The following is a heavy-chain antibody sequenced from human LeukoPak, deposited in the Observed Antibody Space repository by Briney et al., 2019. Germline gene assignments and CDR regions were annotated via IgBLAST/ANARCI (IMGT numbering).Heavy chain of an antibody. CDR2: ISGSGGST. CDR3: AKELGYCSSTSCYRGFANPFDY. Sequence: GGSLRLSCAASGFTFSSYAMSWVRQAPGKGLEWVSAISGSGGSTYYADSVKGRFTISRDNSKNTLYLQMNSLRAEDTAVYYCAKELGYCSSTSCYRGFANPFDYWGQGTLVTVSS. J-gene: IGHJ4*02. V-gene: IGHV3-23*01. D-gene: IGHD2-2*02. CDR1: GFTFSSYA.